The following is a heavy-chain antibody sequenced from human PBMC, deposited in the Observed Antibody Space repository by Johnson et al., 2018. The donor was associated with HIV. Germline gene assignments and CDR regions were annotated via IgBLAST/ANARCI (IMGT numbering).Heavy chain of an antibody. CDR2: ISYDGSNK. V-gene: IGHV3-30-3*01. CDR3: ARGGYSTILDAFDI. D-gene: IGHD6-13*01. Sequence: VQLVESGGGVVQPGRSLRLSCAASGFTFSSYAMHWVRQAPGKGLEWVAVISYDGSNKYYADSVKGRFTISRDNSKNTLYLQMNSLRAEDTAVYYCARGGYSTILDAFDIWSQGTMVTVSS. J-gene: IGHJ3*02. CDR1: GFTFSSYA.